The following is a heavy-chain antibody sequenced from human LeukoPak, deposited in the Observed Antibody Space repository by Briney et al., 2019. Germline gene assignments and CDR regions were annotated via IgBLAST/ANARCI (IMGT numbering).Heavy chain of an antibody. V-gene: IGHV3-48*01. CDR3: ARGTFYGGNSPFAFDI. J-gene: IGHJ3*02. D-gene: IGHD4-23*01. CDR1: GFTFSSYS. CDR2: ISSSSSTI. Sequence: GGSLRLSCAASGFTFSSYSMNWVRQAPGKGLEWVSYISSSSSTIYYADSVKGRFTISRDNSKNTLYFQMNSLRAEDTAVYYCARGTFYGGNSPFAFDIWGQGTMVTVSS.